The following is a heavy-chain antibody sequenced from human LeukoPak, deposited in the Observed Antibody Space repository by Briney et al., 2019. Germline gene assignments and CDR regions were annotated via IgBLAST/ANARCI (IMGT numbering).Heavy chain of an antibody. D-gene: IGHD3-9*01. CDR3: ARGGYFDWLLYYFDY. CDR2: ISYDGSNK. V-gene: IGHV3-30-3*01. Sequence: PGGSLRLSCAASGFTFSSYAMHWVRQAPGKGLEWVAVISYDGSNKYYADSVKGRFTISRDNSKNTLYLQMNSLRAEDTAVYYCARGGYFDWLLYYFDYWGQGTLVTVSS. J-gene: IGHJ4*02. CDR1: GFTFSSYA.